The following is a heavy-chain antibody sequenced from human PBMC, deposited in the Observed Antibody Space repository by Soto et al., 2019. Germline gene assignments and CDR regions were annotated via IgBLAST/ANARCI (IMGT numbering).Heavy chain of an antibody. Sequence: PGGALRLSXAASGFTFSSYSMSWVRQAPGKGLEWVSAISGSGGSTYYADSVKGRFTISRDNSKNTLYLQMNSLRAEDTAVYYCAKCPRYCSGGSCGEYYYGMDVWGQGTTVTVSS. CDR3: AKCPRYCSGGSCGEYYYGMDV. D-gene: IGHD2-15*01. J-gene: IGHJ6*02. CDR1: GFTFSSYS. V-gene: IGHV3-23*01. CDR2: ISGSGGST.